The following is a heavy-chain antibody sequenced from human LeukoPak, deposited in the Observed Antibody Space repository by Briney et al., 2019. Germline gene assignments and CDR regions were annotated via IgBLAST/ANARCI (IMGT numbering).Heavy chain of an antibody. V-gene: IGHV4-4*07. Sequence: KPSETLSLNCAVSGGSINNYYWSWIRQPAGKGLEWIGRIFTSGSTNYNASHKSRVTMSVDTSKNQFSLKLRSMTAADTAVYYCAREVVTVRYFDLWGRGTLVTVSS. CDR1: GGSINNYY. D-gene: IGHD4-23*01. CDR2: IFTSGST. J-gene: IGHJ2*01. CDR3: AREVVTVRYFDL.